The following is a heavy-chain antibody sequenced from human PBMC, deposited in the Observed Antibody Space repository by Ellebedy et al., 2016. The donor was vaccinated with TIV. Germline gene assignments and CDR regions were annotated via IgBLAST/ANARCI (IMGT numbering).Heavy chain of an antibody. Sequence: SETLSLTCAVSGYSISTGSYWGWIRQPPGKGLEWIGSIYHSGSTYYNPSLKGRVSISMDTSRNQFPLRLSSVTAADTAIVYCATFRNLDGFDIWGQGTMVTVSS. CDR3: ATFRNLDGFDI. J-gene: IGHJ3*02. D-gene: IGHD2/OR15-2a*01. CDR2: IYHSGST. CDR1: GYSISTGSY. V-gene: IGHV4-38-2*01.